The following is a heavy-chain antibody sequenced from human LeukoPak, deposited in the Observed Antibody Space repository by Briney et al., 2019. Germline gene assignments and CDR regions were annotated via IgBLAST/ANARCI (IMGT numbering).Heavy chain of an antibody. J-gene: IGHJ5*02. CDR3: AEGGSKGAYWFDA. D-gene: IGHD3-16*01. Sequence: GGSLRLSCAASGFTFSSYAMSWVRQAPGKGLEWVSAISGSGGSTYYADSVKGRFTISRDNSKNTLYLQMNSLRAEHTAVSNCAEGGSKGAYWFDAWSQGSLVPVSS. V-gene: IGHV3-23*01. CDR1: GFTFSSYA. CDR2: ISGSGGST.